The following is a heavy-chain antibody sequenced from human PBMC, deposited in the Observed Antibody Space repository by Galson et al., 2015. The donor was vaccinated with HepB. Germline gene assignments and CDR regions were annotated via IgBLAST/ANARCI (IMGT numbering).Heavy chain of an antibody. D-gene: IGHD3-10*01. CDR2: IYSGGST. CDR1: GFTVSSNY. Sequence: SLRLSCAASGFTVSSNYMSWVRQAPGKGLEWVSVIYSGGSTYYAGSVKGRFTISRDNSKNTLYLQMNSLRAEDTAVYYCARGYRFGELLSGGYGMDVWGQGTTVTVSS. J-gene: IGHJ6*02. CDR3: ARGYRFGELLSGGYGMDV. V-gene: IGHV3-53*01.